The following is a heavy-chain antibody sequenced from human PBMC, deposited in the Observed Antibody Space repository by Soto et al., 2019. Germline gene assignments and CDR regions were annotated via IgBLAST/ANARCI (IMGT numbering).Heavy chain of an antibody. V-gene: IGHV4-59*01. D-gene: IGHD1-7*01. J-gene: IGHJ4*02. CDR2: IYYSGST. CDR3: ARDELRGGSCY. CDR1: GGSISSYY. Sequence: SETLSLTCIVSGGSISSYYWSWIRQPPGKGLEWIGYIYYSGSTNYNPSLKSRVTISVDTSKNQFSLKLSSVTAADTAVYYCARDELRGGSCYWGQGTLVTVSS.